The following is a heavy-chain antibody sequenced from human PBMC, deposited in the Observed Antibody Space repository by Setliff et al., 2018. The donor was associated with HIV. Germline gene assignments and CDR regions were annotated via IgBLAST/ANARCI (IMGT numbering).Heavy chain of an antibody. V-gene: IGHV4-61*02. J-gene: IGHJ1*01. CDR2: IYTSGST. Sequence: SETLSLTCTVSGGSIISGSNYWSWIRQPAGKGLEWIGRIYTSGSTNYNPSLKSRVTISVDTSKNQFSLKLSSVTAADTAVYYCARAPFYYDSSGYPLAYFQHWGQGTLVTVSS. CDR3: ARAPFYYDSSGYPLAYFQH. D-gene: IGHD3-22*01. CDR1: GGSIISGSNY.